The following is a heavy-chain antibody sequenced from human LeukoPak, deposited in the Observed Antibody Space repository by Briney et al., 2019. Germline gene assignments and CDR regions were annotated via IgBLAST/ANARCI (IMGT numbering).Heavy chain of an antibody. J-gene: IGHJ4*02. D-gene: IGHD1-26*01. V-gene: IGHV1-58*01. CDR3: AAIVGATGGDYFDY. CDR1: GFTFTSSA. CDR2: IVVGSGNT. Sequence: SVEVSCKASGFTFTSSAVQWVRQARGQRLEWIGWIVVGSGNTNYAQKFQERVTITRDMSTSTAYMELSSLRSEDTAVYYCAAIVGATGGDYFDYWGQGTLVTVSS.